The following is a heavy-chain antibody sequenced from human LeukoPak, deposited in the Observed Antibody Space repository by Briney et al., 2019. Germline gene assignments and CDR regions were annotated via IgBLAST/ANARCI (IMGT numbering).Heavy chain of an antibody. D-gene: IGHD6-19*01. J-gene: IGHJ4*02. Sequence: HTLSLTCTISCGYITTHFGRWIRQPPGKGLDWIGYISYSESTNNNPSLKSRVTTSLDTSKNQFSLKLTSVTAADSAVYYCAGSSGWSGVLDYWGQGALVTVSS. CDR3: AGSSGWSGVLDY. CDR1: CGYITTHF. V-gene: IGHV4-59*07. CDR2: ISYSEST.